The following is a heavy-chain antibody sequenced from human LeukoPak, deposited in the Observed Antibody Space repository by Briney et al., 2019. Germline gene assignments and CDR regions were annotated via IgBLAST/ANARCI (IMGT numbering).Heavy chain of an antibody. CDR2: IYYSGST. CDR3: ASLLYYYDSSGYPH. J-gene: IGHJ4*02. V-gene: IGHV4-59*12. D-gene: IGHD3-22*01. Sequence: AETLSLTCTVSGGSISSYYWSWIRQPPGKGLEWIGYIYYSGSTYYNPSLKSRVTVSVDTSKNQFSLKLSSVTAADTAVYYCASLLYYYDSSGYPHWGQGTLVTVSS. CDR1: GGSISSYY.